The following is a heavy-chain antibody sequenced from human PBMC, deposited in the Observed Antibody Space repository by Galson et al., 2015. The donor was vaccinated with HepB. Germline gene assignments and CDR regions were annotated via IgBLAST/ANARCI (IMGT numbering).Heavy chain of an antibody. Sequence: GSGYSFTSYGISWVRQAPGQGLEWMGWISAYNGNTNYAQKLQGRVTMTTDTSTSTAYMELRSLRSDDTAVYYCARGGTIFGPPSVFDPWGQGTLVTVSS. J-gene: IGHJ5*02. CDR1: GYSFTSYG. D-gene: IGHD3-3*01. CDR2: ISAYNGNT. CDR3: ARGGTIFGPPSVFDP. V-gene: IGHV1-18*01.